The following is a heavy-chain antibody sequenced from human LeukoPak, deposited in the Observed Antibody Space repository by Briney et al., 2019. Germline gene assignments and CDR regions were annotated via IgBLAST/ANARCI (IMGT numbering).Heavy chain of an antibody. CDR3: ARAVIAAPYFDY. J-gene: IGHJ4*02. D-gene: IGHD6-13*01. CDR1: GGSISSSSYY. V-gene: IGHV4-39*07. CDR2: IYYSGST. Sequence: SETLSLTCTVSGGSISSSSYYWGWIRQPPGKGLEWIGSIYYSGSTYYNPSLKSRVTISVDTSKNQFSLKLSSVTAADTAVYYCARAVIAAPYFDYWGQGTLVTVSS.